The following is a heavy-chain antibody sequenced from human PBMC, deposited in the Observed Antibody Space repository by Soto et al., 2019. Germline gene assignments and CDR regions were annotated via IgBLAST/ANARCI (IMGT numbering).Heavy chain of an antibody. CDR1: GFTFSSYA. V-gene: IGHV3-23*01. J-gene: IGHJ4*02. CDR2: ISGSGGST. D-gene: IGHD2-15*01. Sequence: EVQLLESGGGLVQPGGSLRLSCAASGFTFSSYAMSWVRQAPGKGLEWVSAISGSGGSTYYADSAKGRFTISRDNSKNTLYLQMNSLRAEDTAVYYCAKESCSGGSCYLPYYFDYWGQGTLVTVSS. CDR3: AKESCSGGSCYLPYYFDY.